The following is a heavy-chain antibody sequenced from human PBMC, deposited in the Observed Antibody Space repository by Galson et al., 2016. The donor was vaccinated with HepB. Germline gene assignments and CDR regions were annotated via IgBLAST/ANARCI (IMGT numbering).Heavy chain of an antibody. Sequence: RRASGNGLEWVGRVRSKANNYATVYAASVRGRFTITRDDSKNTAYLQMNSLRSEDTAVYYCTRLGIAAAGTDYWGQGALVTVSS. V-gene: IGHV3-73*01. CDR2: VRSKANNYAT. CDR3: TRLGIAAAGTDY. J-gene: IGHJ4*02. D-gene: IGHD6-13*01.